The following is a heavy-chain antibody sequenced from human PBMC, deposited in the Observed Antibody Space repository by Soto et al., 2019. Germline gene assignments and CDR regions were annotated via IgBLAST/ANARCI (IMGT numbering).Heavy chain of an antibody. V-gene: IGHV3-7*03. Sequence: PGGSLRLSCAASGFTFSNYWMSWVRQAPGKGLEWVANIKKDGSDKNYVDSVEGRFSISRDDSKNTLYLQMNSLKTEDTAVYYCTTDAGPIAVGYYGMDVWGQGTTVTVSS. D-gene: IGHD2-15*01. CDR2: IKKDGSDK. CDR3: TTDAGPIAVGYYGMDV. CDR1: GFTFSNYW. J-gene: IGHJ6*02.